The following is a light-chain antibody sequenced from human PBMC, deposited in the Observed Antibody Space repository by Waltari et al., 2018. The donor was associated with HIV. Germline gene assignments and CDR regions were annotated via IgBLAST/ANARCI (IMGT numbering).Light chain of an antibody. J-gene: IGLJ1*01. CDR1: NSYVGGSSY. Sequence: SALTQPPSPSGSPGQSVTIPCTGTNSYVGGSSYVSWFQQHPGKAPNLMIYEVSKRPSGVPNRFSGSKSGNTASLTVSGLQAEDEADYYCCSYAGTNHFYVFGTGTKVTVL. CDR3: CSYAGTNHFYV. CDR2: EVS. V-gene: IGLV2-8*01.